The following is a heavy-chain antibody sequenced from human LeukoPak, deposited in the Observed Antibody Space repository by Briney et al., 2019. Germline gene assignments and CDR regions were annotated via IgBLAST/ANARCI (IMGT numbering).Heavy chain of an antibody. CDR2: IYNSGST. V-gene: IGHV4-59*01. D-gene: IGHD3-22*01. CDR3: VRERQDMYYYESIFWFDL. Sequence: SETLSLTCTVSGGSISSYYRNWIRQPPGKGLEWIGYIYNSGSTNYNPSLKSRVTISVNTSKNQFSLKLSSVTAADTAVYYCVRERQDMYYYESIFWFDLWGLGTLVTVAS. J-gene: IGHJ5*02. CDR1: GGSISSYY.